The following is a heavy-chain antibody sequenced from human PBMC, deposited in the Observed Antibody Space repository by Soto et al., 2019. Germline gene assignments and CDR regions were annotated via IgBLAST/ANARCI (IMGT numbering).Heavy chain of an antibody. J-gene: IGHJ6*02. Sequence: QVQLQESGPGLVKPSETLSLTCTVSGGSISSSTYYWGWIRQPPGKGLEWIGFIYYSGSPYYNPSLKSRVTISIDTFKNQFSLKLTSVTAADTAVFYCARHGVDYGDYASYYYYGMDVWGRGTTVTVSS. V-gene: IGHV4-39*01. CDR3: ARHGVDYGDYASYYYYGMDV. CDR1: GGSISSSTYY. D-gene: IGHD4-17*01. CDR2: IYYSGSP.